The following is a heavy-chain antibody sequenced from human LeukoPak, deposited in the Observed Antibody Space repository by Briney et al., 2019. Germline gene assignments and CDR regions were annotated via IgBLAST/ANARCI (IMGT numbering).Heavy chain of an antibody. CDR3: ARVRRVYGGNPKGAFDI. J-gene: IGHJ3*02. Sequence: ASVKVSCKASGYTFTSYAMNWVRQAPGQGLEWMGWINTNTGNPTYAQGFTGRFVFSLDTSVSTAYLQISSLKAEDTAVYYCARVRRVYGGNPKGAFDIWGQGTMVTVSS. V-gene: IGHV7-4-1*02. CDR2: INTNTGNP. D-gene: IGHD4-23*01. CDR1: GYTFTSYA.